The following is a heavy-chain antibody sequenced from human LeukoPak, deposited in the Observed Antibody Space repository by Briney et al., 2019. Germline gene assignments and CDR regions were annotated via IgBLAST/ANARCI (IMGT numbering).Heavy chain of an antibody. V-gene: IGHV3-23*01. D-gene: IGHD4-17*01. CDR2: ISGSGGST. J-gene: IGHJ4*02. CDR1: GFTFSSYA. CDR3: AKDISHDPMTTVIFDY. Sequence: GGSLRLSCAASGFTFSSYAMSWVRQTPGKGLEWVSAISGSGGSTYYADSVKGRFTISRDNSKNTLYLQMNSLRAEDTAVYYCAKDISHDPMTTVIFDYWGQGTLVTVSS.